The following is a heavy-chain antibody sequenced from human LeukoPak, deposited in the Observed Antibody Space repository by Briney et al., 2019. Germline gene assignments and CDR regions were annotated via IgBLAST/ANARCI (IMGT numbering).Heavy chain of an antibody. D-gene: IGHD2-2*01. J-gene: IGHJ5*02. V-gene: IGHV4-31*03. CDR3: ARGLVEDIVVVPAAPPTNWFDP. CDR2: IYYSGST. CDR1: GGSISSGGYY. Sequence: SETLSLTCTVSGGSISSGGYYWSWIRQHPGKGLEWIGYIYYSGSTYYNPSLKSRVTISVDTSKNQFSLKLSSVTAADTAVYYCARGLVEDIVVVPAAPPTNWFDPWGQGTLVTVSS.